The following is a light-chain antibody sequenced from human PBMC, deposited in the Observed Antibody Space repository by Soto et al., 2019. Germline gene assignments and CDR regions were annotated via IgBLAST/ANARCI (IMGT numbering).Light chain of an antibody. V-gene: IGLV2-14*01. CDR1: SSDVGGYNY. CDR2: EVS. Sequence: QSALTQPASVSGSPGQSITISCTGTSSDVGGYNYVSWYQQHPGKAPKLMIYEVSNRPSGVSNRFSGSKSGNTASLTISGLQAEDEADYYCSSYASGSTPSVVFGGGTKLTVL. CDR3: SSYASGSTPSVV. J-gene: IGLJ2*01.